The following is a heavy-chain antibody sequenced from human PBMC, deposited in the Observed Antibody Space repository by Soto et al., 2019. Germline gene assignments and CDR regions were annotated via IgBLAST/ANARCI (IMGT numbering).Heavy chain of an antibody. D-gene: IGHD1-1*01. CDR1: SGSISSSNW. Sequence: QVQLQESGPGLVKPSGTLSLTCAVSSGSISSSNWWSWVRQPPGKGLEWIGEIYHSGSTNYNPSLKSRVTISVDKSKNQFSLKLSSVTAADTAVYYCASGPYNWNDVTPFDYWGQGTLVTVSS. CDR2: IYHSGST. J-gene: IGHJ4*02. V-gene: IGHV4-4*02. CDR3: ASGPYNWNDVTPFDY.